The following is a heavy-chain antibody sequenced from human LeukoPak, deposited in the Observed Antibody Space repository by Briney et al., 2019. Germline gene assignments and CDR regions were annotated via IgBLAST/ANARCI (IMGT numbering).Heavy chain of an antibody. V-gene: IGHV3-33*01. J-gene: IGHJ4*02. CDR2: IWYDGSDK. CDR3: VRVAGTDATFDY. CDR1: GFTFSSYG. Sequence: GGSLRLSCAASGFTFSSYGMHWVRQAPGEGLEWVAVIWYDGSDKYYADSVKGRFTISRDNSKNTLYLQMNSLRAEDTAVYYCVRVAGTDATFDYWGQGTLVTVSS. D-gene: IGHD1-1*01.